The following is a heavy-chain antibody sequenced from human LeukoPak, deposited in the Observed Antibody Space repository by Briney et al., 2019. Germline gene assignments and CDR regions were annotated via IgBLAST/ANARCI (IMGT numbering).Heavy chain of an antibody. V-gene: IGHV3-11*03. CDR3: ARNFPAAMPQK. Sequence: GGSLRLSCAASGFTFSDYFMTWIRQPPGKGLEWVSYISSSSTYTSYADSVKGRFTISRDNAKNSLYLQMNSLRAEDTAVYYCARNFPAAMPQKWGQGTLVTVSS. D-gene: IGHD2-2*01. J-gene: IGHJ4*02. CDR1: GFTFSDYF. CDR2: ISSSSTYT.